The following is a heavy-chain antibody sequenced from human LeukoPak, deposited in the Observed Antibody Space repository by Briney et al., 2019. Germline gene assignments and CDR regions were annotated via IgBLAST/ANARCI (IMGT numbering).Heavy chain of an antibody. V-gene: IGHV4-59*01. J-gene: IGHJ4*02. CDR2: IYYSGST. CDR1: GGSISSYY. Sequence: SETLSLTCTVSGGSISSYYWSWIRQPPGKGLEWIGYIYYSGSTNYNPSLKSRVTISVDTSKNQFSLKLSSVTAADTAVYYCATNILTGYYSIFDYWGQGTLVTVSS. CDR3: ATNILTGYYSIFDY. D-gene: IGHD3-9*01.